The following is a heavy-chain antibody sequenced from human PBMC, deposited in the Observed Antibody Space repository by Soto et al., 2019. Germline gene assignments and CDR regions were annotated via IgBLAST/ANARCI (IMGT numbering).Heavy chain of an antibody. CDR2: IIPILGIA. J-gene: IGHJ4*01. V-gene: IGHV1-69*04. D-gene: IGHD3-10*01. Sequence: SVKVSCKASGGTFSSYTISWVRQAPGQGLEWMGRIIPILGIANYAQKFQGRVTITADKSTSTAYMELSSLRSEDTAMYYCARERGSDYYGSGPRRISADYWG. CDR1: GGTFSSYT. CDR3: ARERGSDYYGSGPRRISADY.